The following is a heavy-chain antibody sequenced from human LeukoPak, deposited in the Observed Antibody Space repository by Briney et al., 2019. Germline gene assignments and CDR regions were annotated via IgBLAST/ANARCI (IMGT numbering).Heavy chain of an antibody. CDR2: ISSGSDYI. CDR3: SGSYSYYYAMHV. CDR1: GFPFNTYS. Sequence: NPGGSLRLSCAASGFPFNTYSMNWVRQEPGKGLEWVSSISSGSDYIYYADSVKGRFTISRDNAKSSVHLQMSSLRAEDTAVYYCSGSYSYYYAMHVWGQGTTVTVSS. V-gene: IGHV3-21*01. J-gene: IGHJ6*02.